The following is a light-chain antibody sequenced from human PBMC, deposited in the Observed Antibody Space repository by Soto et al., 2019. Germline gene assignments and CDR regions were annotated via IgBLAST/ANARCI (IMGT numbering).Light chain of an antibody. V-gene: IGKV3-20*01. Sequence: EIVLTQSPGTLSLSPGERATLSCRASERITNNFLSLYQQKPGQAPRLLIYLASTRAAGITDSFSGSGSGTDFTLTISRLEPEDFAVYYCQQYGDSPPKYTFGQGTKLEI. CDR1: ERITNNF. CDR2: LAS. J-gene: IGKJ2*01. CDR3: QQYGDSPPKYT.